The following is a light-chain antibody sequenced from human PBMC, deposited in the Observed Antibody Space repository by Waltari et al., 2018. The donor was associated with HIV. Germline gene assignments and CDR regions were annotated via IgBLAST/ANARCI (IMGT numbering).Light chain of an antibody. J-gene: IGLJ2*01. Sequence: QSVLTQPPSASGTPGQRVTISCSGRRSNIGSNPVSWYQQLPGAAPKLLTCANNLRPSGVPDRFSGSKSGTSASLAISGRQSEDEGDYYCAAWDDSLNGLFGGGTKLTV. CDR3: AAWDDSLNGL. CDR2: ANN. V-gene: IGLV1-44*01. CDR1: RSNIGSNP.